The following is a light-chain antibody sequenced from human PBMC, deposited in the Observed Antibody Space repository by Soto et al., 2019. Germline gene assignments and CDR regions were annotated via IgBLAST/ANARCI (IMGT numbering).Light chain of an antibody. Sequence: DIQMTQSPSTMSGSVGDRVTITCRASQTISSWLAWYQQKPGKAPKLLIYKASTLKSGVPSRFSGSGSGTDFTLTISRLEPEDFAVFFCQQYGTSEIIFGQGTRLEIK. CDR1: QTISSW. V-gene: IGKV1-5*03. CDR3: QQYGTSEII. CDR2: KAS. J-gene: IGKJ5*01.